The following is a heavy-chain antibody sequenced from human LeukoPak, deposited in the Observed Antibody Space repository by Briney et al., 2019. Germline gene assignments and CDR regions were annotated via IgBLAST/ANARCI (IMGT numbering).Heavy chain of an antibody. CDR1: GYSFTTYW. D-gene: IGHD5-18*01. V-gene: IGHV5-51*01. CDR3: ARIYSYGYADYFDY. Sequence: GESLKISCKGSGYSFTTYWIGWVRQMPGKGLEWMGIIYPGDSDTRYSPSFQGQVTISAVKSISTAYLQWSSPKASDTAMYYCARIYSYGYADYFDYWGQGTLVTVSS. CDR2: IYPGDSDT. J-gene: IGHJ4*02.